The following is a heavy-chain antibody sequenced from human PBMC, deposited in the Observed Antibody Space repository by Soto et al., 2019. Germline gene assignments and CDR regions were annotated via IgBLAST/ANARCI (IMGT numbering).Heavy chain of an antibody. CDR1: GFTYEDFA. D-gene: IGHD3-3*01. CDR2: ISWNSAST. Sequence: EVQLVESGGGLVEPGKSLRLSCVVSGFTYEDFAMHWVRQAPGQGLEWVSGISWNSASTGYADSVTGRFTISRANAKNSLYLQMRNLTGDDTAMYSCLKEFGRYSNGLDVWGPGTSVTVSS. V-gene: IGHV3-9*01. J-gene: IGHJ6*02. CDR3: LKEFGRYSNGLDV.